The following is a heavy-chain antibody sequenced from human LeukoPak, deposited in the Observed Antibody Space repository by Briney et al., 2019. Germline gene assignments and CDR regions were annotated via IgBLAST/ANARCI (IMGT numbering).Heavy chain of an antibody. CDR3: ARGGAPWRTGYYHSWFDP. CDR2: IYPGDSDT. J-gene: IGHJ5*02. CDR1: GYSFTSYW. D-gene: IGHD3/OR15-3a*01. Sequence: GESLKISCKGSGYSFTSYWIGWVRQMPGKGLEWMGIIYPGDSDTRYSPSFQGQVTIPADKSISTAYLQWSSLKASDTAMYYCARGGAPWRTGYYHSWFDPWGQGTLVTVCS. V-gene: IGHV5-51*01.